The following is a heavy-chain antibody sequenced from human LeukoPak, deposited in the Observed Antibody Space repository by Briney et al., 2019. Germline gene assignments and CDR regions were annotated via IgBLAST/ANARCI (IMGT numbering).Heavy chain of an antibody. V-gene: IGHV1-18*01. CDR2: ISAYNGNT. CDR1: GYTFTSYG. D-gene: IGHD3-22*01. Sequence: GASVKVSCKASGYTFTSYGISWVRQAPGQGLEWMGWISAYNGNTNYAQKLQGRVTMTTDTSTSTAYMELSSLRSEDTAVYYCATQLSSSGYYAYYYYGMDVWGQGTTVTVSS. J-gene: IGHJ6*02. CDR3: ATQLSSSGYYAYYYYGMDV.